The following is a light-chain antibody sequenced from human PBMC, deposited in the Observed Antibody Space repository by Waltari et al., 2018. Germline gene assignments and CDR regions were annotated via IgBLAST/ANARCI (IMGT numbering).Light chain of an antibody. CDR3: SSYTSSSTWV. Sequence: QSALTQPASLSGSPGQSITISCTGTSSDVGGYNYVSWYQQHPGKAPKLMIYDVSKRPSGVSNRFSGSKSGNTASLTISGLQAEDEADYYYSSYTSSSTWVFGGGTKLTVL. V-gene: IGLV2-14*01. CDR2: DVS. CDR1: SSDVGGYNY. J-gene: IGLJ3*02.